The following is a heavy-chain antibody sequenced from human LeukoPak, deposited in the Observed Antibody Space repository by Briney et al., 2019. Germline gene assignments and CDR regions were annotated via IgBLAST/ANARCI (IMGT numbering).Heavy chain of an antibody. CDR1: GYTFTSYG. V-gene: IGHV1-18*01. CDR3: ARVLGYGEGTYYYGMDV. J-gene: IGHJ6*02. D-gene: IGHD4-17*01. Sequence: AAVKVSCKASGYTFTSYGISWVRQAPGQGLEWMGWISAYNGNTNYAQKLQGRVTMTTDTSTSTAYMELRSLRSDDTAVYYCARVLGYGEGTYYYGMDVWGQGTTVTVSS. CDR2: ISAYNGNT.